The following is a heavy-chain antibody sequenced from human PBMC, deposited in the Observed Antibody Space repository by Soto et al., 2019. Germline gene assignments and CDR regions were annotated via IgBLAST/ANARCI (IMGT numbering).Heavy chain of an antibody. Sequence: EVQLLESGGGLVQPGGSLRLSCAVSGFTFTTYAMSWVRQAPGKGLEWVAAVCGSGATTYYTDSVKGRFTISRDNSNNMLYLEMNSLRDEDSAIYYCSKGWVATRGYFDYWGQGALVTVYS. V-gene: IGHV3-23*01. D-gene: IGHD2-15*01. CDR2: VCGSGATT. CDR3: SKGWVATRGYFDY. CDR1: GFTFTTYA. J-gene: IGHJ4*02.